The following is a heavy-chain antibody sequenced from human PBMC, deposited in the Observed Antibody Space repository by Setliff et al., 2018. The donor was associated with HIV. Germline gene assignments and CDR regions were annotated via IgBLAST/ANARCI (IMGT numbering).Heavy chain of an antibody. D-gene: IGHD6-13*01. J-gene: IGHJ4*02. V-gene: IGHV3-64D*09. CDR1: GFTFSSYV. Sequence: PGGSLRLSCSASGFTFSSYVVHWVRQAPGKRLEYVSAISSNGGSTYYADSVKGRFTISRDNSKNTLYLQMSSLRPDDTAVYSCVKDTVYEIAAAGRGDYWGQGTLVTVSS. CDR3: VKDTVYEIAAAGRGDY. CDR2: ISSNGGST.